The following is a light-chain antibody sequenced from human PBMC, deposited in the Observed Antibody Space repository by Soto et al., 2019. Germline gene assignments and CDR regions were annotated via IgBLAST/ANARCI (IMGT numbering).Light chain of an antibody. V-gene: IGKV2-30*01. Sequence: DVVMTQSPLSLPVTLGQPASISCRSSQSLVYSDGNTYLHLFQQRPGQSPRRLIHKVSIRDSGVPDRFSGSGSGTDFTLKISRVEPEDVGVYYCMQHTHWPWTFGQGTKV. CDR2: KVS. J-gene: IGKJ1*01. CDR1: QSLVYSDGNTY. CDR3: MQHTHWPWT.